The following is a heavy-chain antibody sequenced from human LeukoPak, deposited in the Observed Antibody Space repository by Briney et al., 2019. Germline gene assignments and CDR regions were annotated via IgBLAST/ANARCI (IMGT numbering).Heavy chain of an antibody. D-gene: IGHD1-26*01. V-gene: IGHV4-59*01. J-gene: IGHJ3*02. CDR1: AAPITSYY. CDR3: ARGGSIVGATPHDAFDI. CDR2: IYYSGST. Sequence: PSETLSLTCTVSAAPITSYYWSWIRQPPGKGLAWIGYIYYSGSTNYNPSLKSRVAISVDTSKNQVSLRLTSVTAADTAVYYCARGGSIVGATPHDAFDIWGQGTVVTVS.